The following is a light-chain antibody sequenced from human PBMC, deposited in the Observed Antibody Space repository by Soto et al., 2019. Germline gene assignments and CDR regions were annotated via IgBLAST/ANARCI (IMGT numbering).Light chain of an antibody. V-gene: IGLV2-8*01. CDR1: SSDVGGYHY. CDR3: CSYAGSYTWV. Sequence: QSVLTQPPSASGSPGQSVTISCTGTSSDVGGYHYVSWYQQHPGKAPKLMIYEVNKRPSGVPDRFSGSKSGNTASLTVSGLQAEDEADYYCCSYAGSYTWVFGGGTKLTVL. J-gene: IGLJ3*02. CDR2: EVN.